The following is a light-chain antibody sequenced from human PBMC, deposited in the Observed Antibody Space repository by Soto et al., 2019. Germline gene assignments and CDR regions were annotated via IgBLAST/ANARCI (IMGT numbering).Light chain of an antibody. J-gene: IGKJ4*01. CDR1: QSVGSY. Sequence: EIALTQSPATLSLSPGERATLSCRASQSVGSYLAWYQQKPGQAPRLLIYDAFNRATGVPARFSGSGSGTDFTLTISSLEPEDFAIYYCQQRSNWPLTFGGGTKVDIK. CDR3: QQRSNWPLT. CDR2: DAF. V-gene: IGKV3-11*01.